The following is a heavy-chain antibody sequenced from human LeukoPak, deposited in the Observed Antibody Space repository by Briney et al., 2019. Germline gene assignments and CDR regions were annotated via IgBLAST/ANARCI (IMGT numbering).Heavy chain of an antibody. V-gene: IGHV3-21*01. CDR2: ISSSSSYI. Sequence: GGSLRVSCAASGFTFSSYSMNWVRQAPGNGLEWVSSISSSSSYIYYADSVKGRFTISRANAKNALYLQMNSLRAEDTAVYYCARDGSVQEMATIPYETWGQGTLVTVSS. D-gene: IGHD5-24*01. J-gene: IGHJ5*02. CDR1: GFTFSSYS. CDR3: ARDGSVQEMATIPYET.